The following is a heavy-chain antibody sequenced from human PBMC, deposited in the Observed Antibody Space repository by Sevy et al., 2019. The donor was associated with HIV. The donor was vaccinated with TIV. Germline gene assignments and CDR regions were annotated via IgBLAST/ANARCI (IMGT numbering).Heavy chain of an antibody. D-gene: IGHD6-6*01. CDR2: IYPGDSDT. V-gene: IGHV5-51*01. Sequence: GESLKISCKGSGYSFTSYWIGWVRQMPGKGLEWMGIIYPGDSDTRYSPSFQGQVTISADKSICTAYLQWSSLKASDTAMYYCARRGCCEARPDYFDYWGQGTLVTVSS. J-gene: IGHJ4*02. CDR3: ARRGCCEARPDYFDY. CDR1: GYSFTSYW.